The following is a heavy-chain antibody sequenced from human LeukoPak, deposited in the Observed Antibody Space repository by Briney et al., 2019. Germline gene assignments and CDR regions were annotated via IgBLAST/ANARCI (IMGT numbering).Heavy chain of an antibody. Sequence: SETLSLTCTVSGYSISSGYYWGLIRQPPEKGLEWIGSIYHSGSTYYNPSLKSRVTISVDTSKNQFSLKLSSVTAADTAVYYCARATPGYSSGWYEGPEAFDIWGQGTMVTVSS. V-gene: IGHV4-38-2*02. J-gene: IGHJ3*02. CDR1: GYSISSGYY. CDR2: IYHSGST. CDR3: ARATPGYSSGWYEGPEAFDI. D-gene: IGHD6-19*01.